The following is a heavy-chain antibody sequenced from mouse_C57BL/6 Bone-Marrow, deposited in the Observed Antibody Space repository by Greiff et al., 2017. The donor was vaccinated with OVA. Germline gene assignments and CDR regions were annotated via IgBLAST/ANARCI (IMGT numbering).Heavy chain of an antibody. Sequence: EVQLQQSVAELVRPGASVKLSCTASGFNIKNTYMHWVKQRPEQGLEWIGRIDPVNDNTKYAPKFQGKATMTADTSSNTAYLQLSSLSSEDTAVYCCARGNCGSSFYAMDYWGQGTSVTVSS. CDR2: IDPVNDNT. CDR3: ARGNCGSSFYAMDY. J-gene: IGHJ4*01. D-gene: IGHD1-1*01. CDR1: GFNIKNTY. V-gene: IGHV14-3*01.